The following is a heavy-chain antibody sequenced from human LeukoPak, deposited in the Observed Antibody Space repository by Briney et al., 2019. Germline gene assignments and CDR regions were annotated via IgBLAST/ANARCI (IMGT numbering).Heavy chain of an antibody. Sequence: SETLSLTCTVSGGSISSYYWSWIRQPPGKGLEWIGYIYYSGSTNYNPSLKSRVTISVDTSKNQFSLKLSSVTAADTAVYYCARGETYYYDSSGYSDAFDIRGQGTMVTVSS. V-gene: IGHV4-59*01. CDR2: IYYSGST. CDR3: ARGETYYYDSSGYSDAFDI. D-gene: IGHD3-22*01. J-gene: IGHJ3*02. CDR1: GGSISSYY.